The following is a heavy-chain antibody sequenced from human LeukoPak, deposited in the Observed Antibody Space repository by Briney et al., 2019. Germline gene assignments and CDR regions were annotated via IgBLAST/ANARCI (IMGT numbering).Heavy chain of an antibody. J-gene: IGHJ4*02. V-gene: IGHV3-74*01. Sequence: GGSLRLSCAPSGLSLTNYWTDSGRQAPGEGLVWVSHINSDWSATRYADSVKGRFTISRDNAMNTLHLQMNSLRGEDAAVYYCVRGDLRLPRSTPDCWGQGTLVTVSS. CDR3: VRGDLRLPRSTPDC. D-gene: IGHD5/OR15-5a*01. CDR1: GLSLTNYW. CDR2: INSDWSAT.